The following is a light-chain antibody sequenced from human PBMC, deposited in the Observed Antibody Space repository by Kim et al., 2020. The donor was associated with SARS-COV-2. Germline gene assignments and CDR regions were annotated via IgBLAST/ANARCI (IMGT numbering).Light chain of an antibody. J-gene: IGLJ3*02. V-gene: IGLV3-21*04. CDR2: YDN. CDR1: NIGSKS. CDR3: QVWDSSSDHRV. Sequence: SYELTQPPSVSVAPGKTARITCGGNNIGSKSVHWYQQKPGQAPVLVIHYDNNRPPGIPARFSGSNSGNTATLTISRVEAGDEADYYCQVWDSSSDHRVFG.